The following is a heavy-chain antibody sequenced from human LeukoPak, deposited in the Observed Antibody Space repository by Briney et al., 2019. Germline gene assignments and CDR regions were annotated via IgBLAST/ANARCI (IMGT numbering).Heavy chain of an antibody. CDR3: ARDSDHYYDSSGRWFDP. CDR1: GGSIRSTSYY. CDR2: ISYSGST. V-gene: IGHV4-39*07. J-gene: IGHJ5*02. D-gene: IGHD3-22*01. Sequence: SETLSLTCTVSGGSIRSTSYYWGWIRQPPGKGLEWIGSISYSGSTYHNPSLKSRVTISVDTSKNQFSLKLSSVTAADTAVYYCARDSDHYYDSSGRWFDPWGQGTLVTVSS.